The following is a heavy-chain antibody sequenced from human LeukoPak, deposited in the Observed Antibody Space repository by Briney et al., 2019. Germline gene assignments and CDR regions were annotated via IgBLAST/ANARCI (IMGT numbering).Heavy chain of an antibody. CDR3: ASGSYSGFDP. CDR1: GYSISSGYY. Sequence: SETLSLTCTVSGYSISSGYYWGWIRQPPGKGLEWIGSIYHSGSTYYNPSLKSRVTISVDTPKNQFSLKLSSVTAADTAVYYCASGSYSGFDPWGQGTLVTVSS. CDR2: IYHSGST. V-gene: IGHV4-38-2*02. D-gene: IGHD3-10*01. J-gene: IGHJ5*02.